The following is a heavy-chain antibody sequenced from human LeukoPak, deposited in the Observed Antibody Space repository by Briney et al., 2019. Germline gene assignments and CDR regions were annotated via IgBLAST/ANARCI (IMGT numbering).Heavy chain of an antibody. Sequence: GRSLRLSCAASGFTFDDYAMHWVRQAPGKGLGWVSGISWNSGSIDYADSVKGRFTISRDNAKNSLYLQMNSLRAEGTALYYCAKDRGSGSGWHDGVAFDIWGEGTRVTVSS. D-gene: IGHD6-19*01. J-gene: IGHJ3*02. CDR3: AKDRGSGSGWHDGVAFDI. CDR2: ISWNSGSI. CDR1: GFTFDDYA. V-gene: IGHV3-9*01.